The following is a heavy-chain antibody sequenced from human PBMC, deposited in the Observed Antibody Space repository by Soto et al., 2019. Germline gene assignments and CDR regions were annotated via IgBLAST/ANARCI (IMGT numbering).Heavy chain of an antibody. J-gene: IGHJ6*02. V-gene: IGHV1-69*13. CDR1: GGTFSSYA. CDR2: IIPIFGTA. D-gene: IGHD3-3*01. Sequence: SVKVSCKASGGTFSSYAISWVRQAPGQGLEWMGGIIPIFGTANYAQKFQGRVTITADESTSTAYMELSSLRSEDTAVYYCAREFPTIFGVVPPKDYGMDVWGQGTRVTVSS. CDR3: AREFPTIFGVVPPKDYGMDV.